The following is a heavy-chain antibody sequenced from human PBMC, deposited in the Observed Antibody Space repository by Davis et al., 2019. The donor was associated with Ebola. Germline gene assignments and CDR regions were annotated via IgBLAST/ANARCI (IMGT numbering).Heavy chain of an antibody. V-gene: IGHV4-39*02. CDR3: ARTPGYCSGGSCYSGDY. J-gene: IGHJ4*02. Sequence: MPSETLSLTCTVSGGSISDNSYYWGWIRQPPGKGLEWIGSMNYRGISYYNPSLKSRLTMSVDTSKNRFALKLSSVTAADTAVYYCARTPGYCSGGSCYSGDYWGQGTLVTVSS. CDR2: MNYRGIS. D-gene: IGHD2-15*01. CDR1: GGSISDNSYY.